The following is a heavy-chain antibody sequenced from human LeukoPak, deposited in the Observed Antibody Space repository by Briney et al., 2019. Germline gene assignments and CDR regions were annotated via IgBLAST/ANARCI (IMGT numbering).Heavy chain of an antibody. V-gene: IGHV3-30-3*01. D-gene: IGHD1-26*01. J-gene: IGHJ4*02. CDR2: ISFDGSNK. Sequence: GGSLRLSCAASGFTLSNYAIHWVRQAPGKGLEWVAVISFDGSNKYYADSVNGRFTISRDTSKNTLYLQMNSLRPEDTAVYYCARGSSGIYSPFDYWGQGTRVTVSS. CDR3: ARGSSGIYSPFDY. CDR1: GFTLSNYA.